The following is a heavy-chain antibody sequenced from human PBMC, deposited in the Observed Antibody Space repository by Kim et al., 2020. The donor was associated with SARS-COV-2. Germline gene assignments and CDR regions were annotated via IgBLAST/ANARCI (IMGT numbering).Heavy chain of an antibody. V-gene: IGHV3-74*01. D-gene: IGHD4-17*01. CDR2: ISSDGSST. CDR3: ASGDAPGIGI. Sequence: GGSLRLSCAASGFTFSSYWMHWVRQAPGKGLVWVSGISSDGSSTNYADSVKGRFTISRDNARNTLYLQMNSLRAEDTAVYYCASGDAPGIGIWGQGTTVT. CDR1: GFTFSSYW. J-gene: IGHJ3*02.